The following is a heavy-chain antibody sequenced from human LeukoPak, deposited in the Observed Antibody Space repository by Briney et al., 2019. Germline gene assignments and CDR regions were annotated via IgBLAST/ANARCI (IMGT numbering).Heavy chain of an antibody. Sequence: NPSETLSLTCTVSGGSISSGSSDYYWGWIRQPPGKGLDWIGSISDSGRTYYNPSLKSRVTVSVDTSKNQFSLNLSSVTPEDTAVYYCARDRGSLRYYFDYWGQGTLVTVSS. J-gene: IGHJ4*02. V-gene: IGHV4-39*02. D-gene: IGHD1-26*01. CDR2: ISDSGRT. CDR3: ARDRGSLRYYFDY. CDR1: GGSISSGSSDYY.